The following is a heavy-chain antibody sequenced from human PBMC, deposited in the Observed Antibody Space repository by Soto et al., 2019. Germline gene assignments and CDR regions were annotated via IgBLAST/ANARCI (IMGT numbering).Heavy chain of an antibody. D-gene: IGHD3-22*01. J-gene: IGHJ4*02. CDR1: GFTFSSYC. V-gene: IGHV3-30*18. CDR2: ISYDGINK. Sequence: PGGSLRLSGAACGFTFSSYCIHWVRQAPCKGLEWVAVISYDGINKYYADSVKGRFTISRDNSKNTLYLQMNSLRAEDTAVYYCAKDFAYYDSSANPYYCRQGALASAS. CDR3: AKDFAYYDSSANPYY.